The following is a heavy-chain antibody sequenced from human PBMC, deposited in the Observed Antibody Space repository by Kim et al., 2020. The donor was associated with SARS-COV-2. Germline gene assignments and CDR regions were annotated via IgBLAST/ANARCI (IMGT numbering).Heavy chain of an antibody. V-gene: IGHV3-21*01. J-gene: IGHJ5*02. CDR2: ISSSSSYI. CDR1: GFTFSSYS. D-gene: IGHD3-3*01. CDR3: ARDFLITIFGVVIDSSWFDP. Sequence: GGSLRLSCAASGFTFSSYSMNWVRQAPGKGLEWVSCISSSSSYIYYADSVKGRFTISRDNAKNSLYLQMNSLRAEDTAVYYCARDFLITIFGVVIDSSWFDPGGQGTVVTVSS.